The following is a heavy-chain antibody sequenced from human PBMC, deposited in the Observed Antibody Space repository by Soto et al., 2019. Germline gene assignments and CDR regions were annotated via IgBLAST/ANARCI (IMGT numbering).Heavy chain of an antibody. CDR2: ISNDGSET. Sequence: VLVVESGGGSVQPGGSLRLSCAASGFTFNSHWMHWVRQVPGNGPVWVARISNDGSETIYADSVEGRFTISRDNAKNTVYLEMNSLRVEDTAVYYCVRDRPHNWFDPWGQGTLVTVSS. J-gene: IGHJ5*02. V-gene: IGHV3-74*01. CDR3: VRDRPHNWFDP. CDR1: GFTFNSHW.